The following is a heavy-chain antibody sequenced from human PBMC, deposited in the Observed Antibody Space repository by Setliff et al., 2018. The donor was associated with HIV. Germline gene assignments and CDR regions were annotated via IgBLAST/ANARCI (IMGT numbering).Heavy chain of an antibody. Sequence: ASVKVSCKASGYSLSTYAISWVRQAPGQGLEWMGWIDSNNGNRNFAQKFRGRVTMTTDISTNTAYMEVRSLSFDDTAVYYCTTIQKLTTPVDYWGQGTLVTVSS. J-gene: IGHJ4*02. CDR3: TTIQKLTTPVDY. V-gene: IGHV1-18*01. CDR2: IDSNNGNR. D-gene: IGHD4-17*01. CDR1: GYSLSTYA.